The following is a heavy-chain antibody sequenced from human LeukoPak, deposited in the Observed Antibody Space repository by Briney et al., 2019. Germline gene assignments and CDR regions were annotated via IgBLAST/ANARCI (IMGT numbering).Heavy chain of an antibody. CDR3: ARRHSSSWSTFDY. J-gene: IGHJ4*02. D-gene: IGHD6-13*01. CDR2: IYYSGNT. V-gene: IGHV4-39*01. Sequence: PSETLSLTCTVSGGSISSSSYYWGWIRQPPGKGLEWIGSIYYSGNTYYNPSLKSRVTISVDTSKNQFSLKLSSVTAADTAVCYCARRHSSSWSTFDYWGQGTLVTASS. CDR1: GGSISSSSYY.